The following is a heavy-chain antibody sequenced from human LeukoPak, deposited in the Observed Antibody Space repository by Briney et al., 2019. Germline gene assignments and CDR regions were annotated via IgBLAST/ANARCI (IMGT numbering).Heavy chain of an antibody. V-gene: IGHV3-7*01. CDR2: RQKDESEK. Sequence: QPEASLKLSCDASGLTFSSYWMSSVRQAPGNGLDWVANRQKDESEKYYVDSVKGRFTITRENAKNSLYLQMNSLRAEDTAVYYCARLSDSISCFGFDIWGQGTTVTVSS. D-gene: IGHD2-2*01. CDR3: ARLSDSISCFGFDI. J-gene: IGHJ3*02. CDR1: GLTFSSYW.